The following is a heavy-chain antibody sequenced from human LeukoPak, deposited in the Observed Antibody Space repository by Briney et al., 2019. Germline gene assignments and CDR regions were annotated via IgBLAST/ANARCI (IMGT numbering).Heavy chain of an antibody. D-gene: IGHD3-3*01. J-gene: IGHJ3*02. CDR3: ARDFSAFDI. CDR1: GFAFSSYW. V-gene: IGHV3-7*05. CDR2: IKPDGSEK. Sequence: GGSLSLSRAASGFAFSSYWMNWVRQAPGKGLEWVANIKPDGSEKWYVDSVKGRFTISRDNGKNSLNLQLNSLRAEDTAVYYCARDFSAFDIWGQGTMVTVSS.